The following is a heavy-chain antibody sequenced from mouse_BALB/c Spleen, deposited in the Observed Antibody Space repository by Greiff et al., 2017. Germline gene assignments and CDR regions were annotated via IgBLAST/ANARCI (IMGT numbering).Heavy chain of an antibody. Sequence: EVQRVESGGGLVQPGGSRKLSCAASGFTFSSFGMHWVRQAPEKGLEWVAYISSGSSTIYYADTVKGRFTISRDNPKNTLFLQMTSLRSEDTAMYYCAGYYRYDAWFAYWGQGTLVTVSA. V-gene: IGHV5-17*02. D-gene: IGHD2-14*01. J-gene: IGHJ3*01. CDR3: AGYYRYDAWFAY. CDR2: ISSGSSTI. CDR1: GFTFSSFG.